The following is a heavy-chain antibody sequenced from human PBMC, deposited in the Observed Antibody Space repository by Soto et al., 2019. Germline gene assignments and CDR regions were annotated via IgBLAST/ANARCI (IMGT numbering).Heavy chain of an antibody. J-gene: IGHJ4*02. Sequence: EVQLLESGGGLVQPGGSLRLSCAASGFTFSSYAMSWVRQAPGRGLEWVSAISGSGGSTYYAYSVKGRFTISRDNSKNTLYLQMNSLRAEDTAVYYCAKPSSGWQRGFDYWGQGTLVTVSS. CDR2: ISGSGGST. V-gene: IGHV3-23*01. CDR3: AKPSSGWQRGFDY. D-gene: IGHD6-19*01. CDR1: GFTFSSYA.